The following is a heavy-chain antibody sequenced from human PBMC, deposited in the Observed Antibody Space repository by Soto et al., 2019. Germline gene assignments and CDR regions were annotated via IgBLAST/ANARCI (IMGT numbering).Heavy chain of an antibody. CDR2: INTKTGGT. Sequence: ASVKVSCKASGYIFTGYYIQWVRQAPGQGLEWMGWINTKTGGTKYAQKFQGRVTMTRDTSINTAYMEVSRLRPDDTAVYYCATDKVAFDMWGQGTMVTVSS. CDR3: ATDKVAFDM. CDR1: GYIFTGYY. V-gene: IGHV1-2*02. J-gene: IGHJ3*02. D-gene: IGHD3-9*01.